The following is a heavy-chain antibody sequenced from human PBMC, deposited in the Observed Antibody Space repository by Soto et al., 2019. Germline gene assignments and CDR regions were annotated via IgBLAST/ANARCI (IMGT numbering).Heavy chain of an antibody. CDR3: ARDPKTSGGQNWAFNYFDS. V-gene: IGHV3-48*04. CDR1: GFRFSDYS. Sequence: EVQLLESGGGLVHPGGSLRLSCAASGFRFSDYSMNWVRQAPGKGLEWVSYITSSGDSIYYADSVKGRFTISRDNSKSTLYLQVDSLRPEDAAVYYCARDPKTSGGQNWAFNYFDSWGQGTLVTVSS. J-gene: IGHJ4*02. CDR2: ITSSGDSI. D-gene: IGHD7-27*01.